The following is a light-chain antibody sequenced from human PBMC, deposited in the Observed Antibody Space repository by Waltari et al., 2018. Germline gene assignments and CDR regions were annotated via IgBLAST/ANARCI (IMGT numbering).Light chain of an antibody. J-gene: IGKJ2*01. CDR2: AAS. V-gene: IGKV1-9*01. CDR1: QGISSY. CDR3: QQLNSYPRMYT. Sequence: DFQLTQSPSFLSASVGDRVTITCRASQGISSYLAWYQQKQGKAPKLLIYAASTLQSGVPSRFSGSGSGTEFTLTISSLQPEDFATYYCQQLNSYPRMYTFGQGTKLEIK.